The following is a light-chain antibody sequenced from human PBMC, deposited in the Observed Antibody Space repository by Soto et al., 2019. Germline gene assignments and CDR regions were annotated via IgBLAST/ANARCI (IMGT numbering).Light chain of an antibody. J-gene: IGLJ1*01. CDR3: SSYTTSSTVV. V-gene: IGLV2-14*03. CDR1: SSDVVGYNF. CDR2: EVS. Sequence: QSALTQPASVFGSPGPSVTISCTGTSSDVVGYNFVTWYQQHPGKAPKLMIYEVSNRPSGVSNRFSGSKSGNTASLTISGLQSEDEADYYCSSYTTSSTVVFGTGTKVTVL.